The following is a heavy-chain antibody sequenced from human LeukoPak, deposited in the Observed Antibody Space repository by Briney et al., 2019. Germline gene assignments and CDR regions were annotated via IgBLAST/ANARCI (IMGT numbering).Heavy chain of an antibody. Sequence: SVKVSCKASGGTFSSYAISWVRQAPGQGLEWMGRIIPIPGIANYAQKFQGRVTITADKSTSTAYMELSSLRSEDTAVYYCARGGDYGDYHDYWGQGTLVTVSS. J-gene: IGHJ4*02. CDR3: ARGGDYGDYHDY. V-gene: IGHV1-69*04. CDR2: IIPIPGIA. D-gene: IGHD4-17*01. CDR1: GGTFSSYA.